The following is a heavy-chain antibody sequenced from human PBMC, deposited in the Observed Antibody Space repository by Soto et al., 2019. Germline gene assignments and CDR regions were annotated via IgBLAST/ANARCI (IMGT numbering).Heavy chain of an antibody. CDR2: MYYSGSA. V-gene: IGHV4-31*03. J-gene: IGHJ5*02. D-gene: IGHD1-1*01. CDR1: GGSISSGGYY. CDR3: ATQTGFTNGFDP. Sequence: QVQLQESGPGLVKPSQTLSLTCTVSGGSISSGGYYWSWIRQHPGKGLEWIGYMYYSGSAYYTPSLQSRVTISVDTSKTQFSLELSSVTAADTAVYYCATQTGFTNGFDPWGQGTLVTVSS.